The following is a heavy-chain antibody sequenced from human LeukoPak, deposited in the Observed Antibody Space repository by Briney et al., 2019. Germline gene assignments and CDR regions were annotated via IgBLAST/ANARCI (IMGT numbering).Heavy chain of an antibody. CDR2: IFTSGTT. D-gene: IGHD3-9*01. V-gene: IGHV4-4*07. CDR1: GGSISSYY. Sequence: SETLSFTCTVSGGSISSYYWSWIRQPAGKGPEWIGRIFTSGTTNYNPSLQSRVTMSVDTSKNQFSLKLSSVTAADTAVYYCARDTQTELRYFDWPRPFDPWGQGTLVTVSS. CDR3: ARDTQTELRYFDWPRPFDP. J-gene: IGHJ5*02.